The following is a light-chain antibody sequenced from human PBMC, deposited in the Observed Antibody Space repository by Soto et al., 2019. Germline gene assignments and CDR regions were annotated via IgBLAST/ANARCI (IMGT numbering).Light chain of an antibody. CDR2: GNN. CDR3: AAWDDSLNGHVL. CDR1: SSNVGGNT. V-gene: IGLV1-44*01. Sequence: QSVLTQPPSTSGTPGQRVTISCSGSSSNVGGNTVNWYQQLPGTAPKLLIYGNNQRPSGVPDRFSGSKSGTSASLAISGLQSEDEADYYCAAWDDSLNGHVLFGGGTKLTVL. J-gene: IGLJ2*01.